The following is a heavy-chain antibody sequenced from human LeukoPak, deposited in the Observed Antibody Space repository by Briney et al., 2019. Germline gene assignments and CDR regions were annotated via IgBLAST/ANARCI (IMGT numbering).Heavy chain of an antibody. D-gene: IGHD3-22*01. CDR3: ARDPVYYDSSGYYCDY. V-gene: IGHV1-2*02. Sequence: ASVNVSFKASVYTFTGYYINWVRQAPGQGLEWMGWINPNSGGTNYAQKFQGRVTMTRDTSISTAYMELSRLRSDDTAVYYCARDPVYYDSSGYYCDYWGQGTLVTVSS. CDR2: INPNSGGT. J-gene: IGHJ4*02. CDR1: VYTFTGYY.